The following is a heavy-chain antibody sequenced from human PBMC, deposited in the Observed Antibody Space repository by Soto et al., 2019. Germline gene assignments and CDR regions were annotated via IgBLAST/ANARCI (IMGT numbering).Heavy chain of an antibody. CDR1: GGSISSSSYY. V-gene: IGHV4-39*01. CDR2: IYYSGST. D-gene: IGHD2-8*01. CDR3: ARGTDDVYIPYYYYMDV. Sequence: SETLSLTCTVSGGSISSSSYYWGWIRQPPGKGLEWIGSIYYSGSTYYNPSLKSRVTISVDTSKNQFSLKLSSVTAADTAVYYCARGTDDVYIPYYYYMDVWGKGTTVTVSS. J-gene: IGHJ6*03.